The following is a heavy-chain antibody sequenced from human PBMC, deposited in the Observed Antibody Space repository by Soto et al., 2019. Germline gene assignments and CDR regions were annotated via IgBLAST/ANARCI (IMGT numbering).Heavy chain of an antibody. J-gene: IGHJ4*02. CDR3: ARQVLERLNSHLEY. V-gene: IGHV4-39*01. CDR1: GGSISSTTYY. CDR2: VYRSGST. Sequence: QLRPQESGPGLVKPSETLSLTCAVSGGSISSTTYYWGWIRQPPGKGLEWIGSVYRSGSTYYNPSLKSRVTISVDTSKNQFSLKVISVTAADTAVYYCARQVLERLNSHLEYWGQGTLVTVSS. D-gene: IGHD1-1*01.